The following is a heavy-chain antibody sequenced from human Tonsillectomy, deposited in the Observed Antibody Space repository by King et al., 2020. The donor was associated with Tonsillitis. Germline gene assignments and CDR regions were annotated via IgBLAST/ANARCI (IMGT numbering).Heavy chain of an antibody. CDR3: AAHNWNDAS. CDR1: GGSISTSPYY. J-gene: IGHJ5*02. V-gene: IGHV4-39*01. Sequence: LQLQESGPGLVKPSETLSLTCTVSGGSISTSPYYWDWIRQPPGKGLEWIASIYASGTTYFSPSLKIRVSISVDTSNNLFSLKLRSVTAADTAVYYCAAHNWNDASWGQGTLVAVYS. CDR2: IYASGTT. D-gene: IGHD1-20*01.